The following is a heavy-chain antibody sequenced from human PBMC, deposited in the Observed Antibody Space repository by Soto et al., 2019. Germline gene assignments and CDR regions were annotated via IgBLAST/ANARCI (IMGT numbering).Heavy chain of an antibody. V-gene: IGHV3-72*01. J-gene: IGHJ4*02. D-gene: IGHD6-13*01. CDR2: IKNKANSYTT. CDR1: GFTFSDHY. CDR3: TGVRLGSSCSTDY. Sequence: EVQLVESGGGLVQPEGSLRLSCAASGFTFSDHYMDWVRQAPGKGLEWVGRIKNKANSYTTEYAAPVKGSFISSSEDSKNSVFLQMNRLKTVESSVSNCTGVRLGSSCSTDYWVQGRLVTVSS.